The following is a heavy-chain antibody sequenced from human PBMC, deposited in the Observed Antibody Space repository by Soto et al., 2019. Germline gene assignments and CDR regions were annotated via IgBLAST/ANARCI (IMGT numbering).Heavy chain of an antibody. Sequence: GSLRLSCAASGFTFSSYAMHWVRQAPGKGPEWVAVISYDGSNKYYADSVKGRFTISRDNSKNTLYLQMNSLRAEDTAVYYCARDRVAAAATLYFDYWGQGTLVTVSS. V-gene: IGHV3-30-3*01. J-gene: IGHJ4*02. CDR3: ARDRVAAAATLYFDY. D-gene: IGHD6-13*01. CDR1: GFTFSSYA. CDR2: ISYDGSNK.